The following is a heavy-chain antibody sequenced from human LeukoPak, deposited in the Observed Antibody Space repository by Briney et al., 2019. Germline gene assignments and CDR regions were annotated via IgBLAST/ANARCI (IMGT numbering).Heavy chain of an antibody. CDR3: XKDXLXYYXSSGYRYFDY. J-gene: IGHJ4*02. CDR1: GFTFNNYA. D-gene: IGHD3-22*01. CDR2: ISGSGGST. V-gene: IGHV3-23*01. Sequence: GGSLRLSCAASGFTFNNYAMNWVRQAPGKGLEWVSGISGSGGSTYYADSVKGRFTISRDNSKNTLYLQMNRLRAEDTAVYFXXKDXLXYYXSSGYRYFDYWGQGTLVTVSS.